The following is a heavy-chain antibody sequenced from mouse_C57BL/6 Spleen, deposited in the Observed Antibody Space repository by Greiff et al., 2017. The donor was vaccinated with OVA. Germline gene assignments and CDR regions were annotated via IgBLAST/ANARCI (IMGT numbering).Heavy chain of an antibody. CDR2: ILPGRGST. J-gene: IGHJ4*01. V-gene: IGHV1-9*01. D-gene: IGHD3-3*01. CDR1: GYTFTGYW. Sequence: VQLQQSGAELMKPGASVKLSCKATGYTFTGYWIEWVKQRPGHGLEWIGEILPGRGSTNYNEKFKGKATFTADTSSNTAYMQLSSLTTEDSAIYYCAKGTGYYAMDYWGQGTSVTVSS. CDR3: AKGTGYYAMDY.